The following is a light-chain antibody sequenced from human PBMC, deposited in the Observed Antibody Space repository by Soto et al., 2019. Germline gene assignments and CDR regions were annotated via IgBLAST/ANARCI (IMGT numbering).Light chain of an antibody. J-gene: IGKJ1*01. V-gene: IGKV1-39*01. CDR1: QTINSY. Sequence: DVQMTQSPSSLSASVGDIVTITCRASQTINSYLNWYQQKPGKAPKLLIYAASSLKSGVPSRFSDSGSGTDFTHTISNLQPEDFATYYCHQSYSTFKTCGQGTKVEGK. CDR3: HQSYSTFKT. CDR2: AAS.